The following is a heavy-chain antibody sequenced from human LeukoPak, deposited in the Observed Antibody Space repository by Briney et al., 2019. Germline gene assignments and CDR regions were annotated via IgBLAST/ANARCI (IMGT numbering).Heavy chain of an antibody. Sequence: GGSLRLSCVASGFTFSSYWMHWVRQDPRKGLVWVSRINGDGRNINYADSVRGRFTISRDNAKNTLYLQMNTLRVEDTAVYYCVKGAENYYGSRADYWGQGTLVTVSS. J-gene: IGHJ4*02. V-gene: IGHV3-74*01. CDR2: INGDGRNI. CDR1: GFTFSSYW. D-gene: IGHD3-22*01. CDR3: VKGAENYYGSRADY.